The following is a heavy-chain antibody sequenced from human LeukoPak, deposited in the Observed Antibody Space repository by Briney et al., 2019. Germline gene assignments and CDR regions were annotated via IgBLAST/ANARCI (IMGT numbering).Heavy chain of an antibody. CDR1: GGSFSGYY. Sequence: PSETLSLTCAVYGGSFSGYYWSWLRQPPGKGLEWIGEINHSGSTNYNPSLKSRVTISVDTSKNQFSLKLSSVTAADTAVYYCARTEWELLGSIDYWGQGTLVTVSS. J-gene: IGHJ4*02. CDR2: INHSGST. CDR3: ARTEWELLGSIDY. D-gene: IGHD1-26*01. V-gene: IGHV4-34*01.